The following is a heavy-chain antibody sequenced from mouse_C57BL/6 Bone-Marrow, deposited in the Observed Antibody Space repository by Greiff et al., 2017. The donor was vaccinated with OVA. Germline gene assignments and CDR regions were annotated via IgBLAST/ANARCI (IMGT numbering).Heavy chain of an antibody. Sequence: EVKVVESGGGLVKPGGSLKLSCAASGFTFSDYGMHWVRQAPEKGLEWVAYLSSGRSTIYYADTVKGRFTISRDNAKNTLFLQMTSLRSEDTAMYYCARDLYYFDYWGQGTTLTVSS. CDR1: GFTFSDYG. J-gene: IGHJ2*01. CDR2: LSSGRSTI. CDR3: ARDLYYFDY. V-gene: IGHV5-17*01.